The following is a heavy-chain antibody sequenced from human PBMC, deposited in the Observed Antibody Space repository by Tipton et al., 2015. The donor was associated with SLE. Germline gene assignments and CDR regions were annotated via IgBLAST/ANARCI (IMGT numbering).Heavy chain of an antibody. Sequence: SLRLSCAASGFTFSSYWVSWVRQAPGKGLEWVANIKQDGSEKYYVDSVKGRFTISRDNAKNSLYLQMNSLRAEDTAVYYCARDDYSSSSGYFDYWGQGTLVTVSS. J-gene: IGHJ4*02. CDR2: IKQDGSEK. D-gene: IGHD6-13*01. CDR3: ARDDYSSSSGYFDY. CDR1: GFTFSSYW. V-gene: IGHV3-7*01.